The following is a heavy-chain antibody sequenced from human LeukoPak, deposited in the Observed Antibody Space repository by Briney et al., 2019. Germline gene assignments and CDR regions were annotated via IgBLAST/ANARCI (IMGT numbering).Heavy chain of an antibody. D-gene: IGHD6-6*01. V-gene: IGHV3-33*08. CDR2: IWYDGSNQ. Sequence: GGSLRLSCAASGFTFSAFGMNWVRQAPGKGLEWVAVIWYDGSNQYYADSVKGRFTISRDNSENTLYLQMNSLRAEDTAMYYCARDIAVRRFDYWGQGTLVTVSS. CDR3: ARDIAVRRFDY. CDR1: GFTFSAFG. J-gene: IGHJ4*02.